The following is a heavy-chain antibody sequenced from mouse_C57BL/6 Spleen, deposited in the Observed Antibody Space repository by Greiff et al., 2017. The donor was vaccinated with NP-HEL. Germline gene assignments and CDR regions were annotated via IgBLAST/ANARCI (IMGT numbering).Heavy chain of an antibody. Sequence: VQLQQSGAELAKPGASVKLSCKASGYTFTSYWMHWVKQRPGQGLEWIGYINPSSGYTKYNQKFKDKATLTADKSSSTAYMQLSSLTYEDSAVYYCARRRGIYYDYDGTFAYWGQGTLVTVSA. V-gene: IGHV1-7*01. D-gene: IGHD2-4*01. CDR3: ARRRGIYYDYDGTFAY. CDR2: INPSSGYT. CDR1: GYTFTSYW. J-gene: IGHJ3*01.